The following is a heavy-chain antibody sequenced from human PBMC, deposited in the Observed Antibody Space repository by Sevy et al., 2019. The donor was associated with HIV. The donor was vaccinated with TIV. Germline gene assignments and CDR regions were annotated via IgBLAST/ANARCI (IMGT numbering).Heavy chain of an antibody. J-gene: IGHJ6*02. CDR1: GFTFSSYA. Sequence: GGSLRLSCAASGFTFSSYAMHWVRQAPGKGLEWVAVISYDGSNKYYADSVKGRFTISRDNSKNTLYLQINSLRAEDTAVYYCAREVAGRIAVAGISYYGMDVWGQGTTVTVSS. V-gene: IGHV3-30-3*01. D-gene: IGHD6-19*01. CDR2: ISYDGSNK. CDR3: AREVAGRIAVAGISYYGMDV.